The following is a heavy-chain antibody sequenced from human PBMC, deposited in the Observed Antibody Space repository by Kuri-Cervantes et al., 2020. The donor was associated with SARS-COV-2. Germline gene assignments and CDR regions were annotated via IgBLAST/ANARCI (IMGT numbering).Heavy chain of an antibody. D-gene: IGHD5-24*01. Sequence: GGSLRLSCAASRFTFNKYDHIWVRQAPGKGLEWVSSISTSGGDTNYADSLKGRFTISRDNSKNTLYLQMNSLRVEDTAVYYCASVSTMGVSLDWGQGTLVTVSS. CDR3: ASVSTMGVSLD. J-gene: IGHJ4*02. CDR1: RFTFNKYD. V-gene: IGHV3-23*01. CDR2: ISTSGGDT.